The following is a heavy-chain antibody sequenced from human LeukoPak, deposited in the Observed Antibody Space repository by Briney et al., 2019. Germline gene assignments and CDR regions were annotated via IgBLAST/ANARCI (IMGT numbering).Heavy chain of an antibody. CDR2: ISNSGSTK. CDR3: AAVIDY. J-gene: IGHJ4*02. V-gene: IGHV3-48*03. CDR1: GFTFSSYE. Sequence: GGSLRLSCAASGFTFSSYEMNWIRQAPGKGLEWISYISNSGSTKYYADSVKGRFTTPRDNAKNSVFLQMNSLRAEDTAVYYCAAVIDYWGQGTLVSVSS.